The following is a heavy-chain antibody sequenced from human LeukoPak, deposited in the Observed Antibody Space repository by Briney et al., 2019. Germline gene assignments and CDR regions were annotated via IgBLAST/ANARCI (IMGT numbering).Heavy chain of an antibody. J-gene: IGHJ4*02. CDR3: ARDYYDSSGYYGSHLFDY. Sequence: GGSLRLSCAASGFTVRSNYMSWVRQAPGKGLEWVANIKQDGSEKYYVDSVKGRFTISRDNAKNSLYLQMNSLRAEDTAVYYCARDYYDSSGYYGSHLFDYWGQGTLVTVSS. CDR2: IKQDGSEK. V-gene: IGHV3-7*01. D-gene: IGHD3-22*01. CDR1: GFTVRSNY.